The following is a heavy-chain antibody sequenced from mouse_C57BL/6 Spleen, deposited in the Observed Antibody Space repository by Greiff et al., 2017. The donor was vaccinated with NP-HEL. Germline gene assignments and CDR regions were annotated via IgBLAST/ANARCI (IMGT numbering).Heavy chain of an antibody. CDR3: ARIYYGNYFFYAMDY. CDR2: IYPSDSDT. CDR1: GYTFTSYW. D-gene: IGHD2-1*01. V-gene: IGHV1-61*01. J-gene: IGHJ4*01. Sequence: QVQLQQPGAELVRPGSSVKLSCKASGYTFTSYWMDWVKQRPGQGLEWIGNIYPSDSDTHYNQKFKDKATLTVDKSSSTAYMQLSSLTSEDSAVDYGARIYYGNYFFYAMDYWGQGTTVTVSS.